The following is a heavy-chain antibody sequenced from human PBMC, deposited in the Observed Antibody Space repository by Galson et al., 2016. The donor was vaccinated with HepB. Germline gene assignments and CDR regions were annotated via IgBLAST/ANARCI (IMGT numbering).Heavy chain of an antibody. CDR3: IRAAPTTNWFDP. CDR1: GDSISSTTW. CDR2: IYHSGST. J-gene: IGHJ5*02. D-gene: IGHD4-11*01. V-gene: IGHV4-4*02. Sequence: SETLSLTCAVSGDSISSTTWWSWVRQPPGKGLEWIGEIYHSGSTNYNPSLKSRVTMSVDKSKNQFSLRLSSVTAADTAVYYCIRAAPTTNWFDPWGQGTLVTVSS.